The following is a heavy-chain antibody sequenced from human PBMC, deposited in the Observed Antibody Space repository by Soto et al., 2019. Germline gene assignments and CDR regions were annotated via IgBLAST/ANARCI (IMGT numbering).Heavy chain of an antibody. D-gene: IGHD2-21*01. J-gene: IGHJ4*02. Sequence: GASVKVSCKASGYIFTDYYMHWVRQAPGQELGWMGRINPNSGGTNYAQKFQGRVTMTRDTSMSTAYTELSSLRSEDTAVYYCARGKYHSERIDWPQHYWGQGNLVTFSS. V-gene: IGHV1-2*06. CDR3: ARGKYHSERIDWPQHY. CDR2: INPNSGGT. CDR1: GYIFTDYY.